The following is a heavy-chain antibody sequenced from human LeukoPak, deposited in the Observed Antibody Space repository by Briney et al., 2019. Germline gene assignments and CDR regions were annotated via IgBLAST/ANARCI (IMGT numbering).Heavy chain of an antibody. Sequence: GESLQISCKGSGYRFTSYWIGWVRPMPGKGLEWMGIIYPGDSDTRYSPSFQGQVTISADKSISTAYLQWSSLKASDTAMYYCARERFLETPFDYWGQGTLVTVSS. CDR3: ARERFLETPFDY. CDR2: IYPGDSDT. V-gene: IGHV5-51*01. CDR1: GYRFTSYW. J-gene: IGHJ4*02. D-gene: IGHD3-3*01.